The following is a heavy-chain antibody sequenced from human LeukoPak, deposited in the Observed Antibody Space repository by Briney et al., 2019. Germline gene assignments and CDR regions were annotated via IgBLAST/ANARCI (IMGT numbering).Heavy chain of an antibody. V-gene: IGHV1-24*01. Sequence: ASVKVSCKVSGCTLTELSMHWVRQAPGKGLEWMGGFDPEDGETIYAQKFQGRVTMTEDTSTDTAYMELSSLRSEDTAVYYCATVGFVVVPAATPFQHWGQGTLVTVSS. CDR2: FDPEDGET. D-gene: IGHD2-2*01. CDR1: GCTLTELS. CDR3: ATVGFVVVPAATPFQH. J-gene: IGHJ1*01.